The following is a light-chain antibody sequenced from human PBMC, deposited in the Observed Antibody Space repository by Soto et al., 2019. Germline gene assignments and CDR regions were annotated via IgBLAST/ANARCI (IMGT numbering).Light chain of an antibody. CDR3: QQYNTYPWT. CDR2: DAS. J-gene: IGKJ1*01. Sequence: DIQMTQSPSSVSASVGDRVTITCRASQGISSWLAWYQKKPGKAPKLQIYDASSLESGVPSRFSGSGSGTEFTLTISSLQPDDIATYYCQQYNTYPWTFGQGTKVDIK. CDR1: QGISSW. V-gene: IGKV1-5*01.